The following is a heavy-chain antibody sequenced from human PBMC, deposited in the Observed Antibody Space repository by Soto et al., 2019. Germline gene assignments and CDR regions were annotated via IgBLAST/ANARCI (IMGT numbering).Heavy chain of an antibody. CDR2: IKEDGSER. CDR1: GFTFRNYW. J-gene: IGHJ4*02. Sequence: GGSLRLSCVGSGFTFRNYWMNWVRQTPGKGLEWVANIKEDGSERNYVDSVNGRFTISRDNADNSLYLQMNSLRVEDTAVYYCARGSISSSPAYWGQGTLVTVSS. CDR3: ARGSISSSPAY. D-gene: IGHD2-2*01. V-gene: IGHV3-7*04.